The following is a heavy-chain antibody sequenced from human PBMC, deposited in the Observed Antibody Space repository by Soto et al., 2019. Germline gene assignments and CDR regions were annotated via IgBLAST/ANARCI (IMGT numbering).Heavy chain of an antibody. D-gene: IGHD3-22*01. J-gene: IGHJ5*02. CDR2: INAGNGNT. CDR3: ARGPSVTMRNWFDP. V-gene: IGHV1-3*01. Sequence: ASLKVSCKASGYTFTSYAMHWVRQAPGQRLEWMGWINAGNGNTKYSQKFQGRVTMTRNTSISTAYMELSSLRSDDTAVYFCARGPSVTMRNWFDPWGQGTLVTVSS. CDR1: GYTFTSYA.